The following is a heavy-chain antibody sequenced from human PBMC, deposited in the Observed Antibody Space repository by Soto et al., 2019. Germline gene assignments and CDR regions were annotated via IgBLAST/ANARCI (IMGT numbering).Heavy chain of an antibody. D-gene: IGHD2-8*01. V-gene: IGHV3-33*01. CDR1: VFTFSSYG. Sequence: PVGSLRLSCASPVFTFSSYGMHCVRHSPGKGLEWVAVIWYDGSNKYYADSVKGRFTISRDNSKNTLYLQMNSLRAEDTAVYYCARGGNRRETHYCMQVWGQGTLVNLSS. CDR2: IWYDGSNK. J-gene: IGHJ3*01. CDR3: ARGGNRRETHYCMQV.